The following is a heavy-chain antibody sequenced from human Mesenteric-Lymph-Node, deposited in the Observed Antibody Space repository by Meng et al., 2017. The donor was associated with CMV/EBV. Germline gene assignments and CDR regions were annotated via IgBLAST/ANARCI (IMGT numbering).Heavy chain of an antibody. V-gene: IGHV4-34*01. Sequence: SETLSLTCAVYGGSFSGYYWGWIRQPPGKGLEWIGSIYYSGSTYYNPSLKSRVTISVDTSKNQFSLKLSSVTAADTAVYYCARDRIVVVPAAPIAAAAYYYYYGMDVWGQGTTVTVSS. CDR2: IYYSGST. J-gene: IGHJ6*02. D-gene: IGHD2-2*01. CDR1: GGSFSGYY. CDR3: ARDRIVVVPAAPIAAAAYYYYYGMDV.